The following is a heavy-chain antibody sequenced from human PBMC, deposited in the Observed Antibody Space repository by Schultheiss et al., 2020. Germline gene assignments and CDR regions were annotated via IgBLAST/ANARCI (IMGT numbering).Heavy chain of an antibody. V-gene: IGHV3-15*07. CDR1: GFTFSNAW. CDR3: TTDHHNLRQWLVRGSGLYYYYYGMDV. CDR2: IKSKTDGGTT. J-gene: IGHJ6*02. Sequence: GGSLRLSCAASGFTFSNAWMNWVRQAPGKGLEWVGRIKSKTDGGTTDYAAPVKGRFTISRDDSKNTLYLQMNSLKTEDTAVYYCTTDHHNLRQWLVRGSGLYYYYYGMDVWGQGTTVNVSS. D-gene: IGHD6-19*01.